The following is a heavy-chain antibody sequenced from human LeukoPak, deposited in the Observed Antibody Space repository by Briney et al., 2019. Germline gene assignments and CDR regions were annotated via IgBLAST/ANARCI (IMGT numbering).Heavy chain of an antibody. J-gene: IGHJ1*01. V-gene: IGHV5-51*01. D-gene: IGHD4-17*01. CDR2: IHPGDSDT. Sequence: GESLKISCKGSGYIFTNYWVGWVRQMPGKGLEWMGIIHPGDSDTRYSPSFQGQVTLSADKSINTAYLQWSSLTASDTAMYYCARHGGYGDYLTEYFQHWGQGTLVTVSS. CDR3: ARHGGYGDYLTEYFQH. CDR1: GYIFTNYW.